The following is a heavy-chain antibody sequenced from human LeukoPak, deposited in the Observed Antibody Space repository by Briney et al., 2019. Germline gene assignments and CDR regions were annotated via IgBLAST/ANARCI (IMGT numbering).Heavy chain of an antibody. CDR3: ARASGMGGSSSGAWGAIFDY. CDR2: IYHSGST. Sequence: PSETLSLTCAVSGYSISSGYYWGWIRQPPGKGLEWIGSIYHSGSTYYNPSLKSRVTISVDTSKNQFSLKLSSVTAADTAVYYCARASGMGGSSSGAWGAIFDYWGQVTLVTVSS. J-gene: IGHJ4*02. CDR1: GYSISSGYY. D-gene: IGHD1-26*01. V-gene: IGHV4-38-2*01.